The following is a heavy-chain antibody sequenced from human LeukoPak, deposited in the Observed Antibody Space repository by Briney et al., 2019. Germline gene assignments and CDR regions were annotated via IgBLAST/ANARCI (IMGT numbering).Heavy chain of an antibody. Sequence: PSETLSLTCAVYGGSFSGYYWGWIRQPPGKGLEWIGSIYHSGSTYYNPSLKSRVTISVDTSKNQFSLKLSSVTAADTAVYYCARHLNHDFWSGYYTPFDYWGQGTLVTVSS. J-gene: IGHJ4*02. CDR1: GGSFSGYY. CDR3: ARHLNHDFWSGYYTPFDY. D-gene: IGHD3-3*01. V-gene: IGHV4-38-2*01. CDR2: IYHSGST.